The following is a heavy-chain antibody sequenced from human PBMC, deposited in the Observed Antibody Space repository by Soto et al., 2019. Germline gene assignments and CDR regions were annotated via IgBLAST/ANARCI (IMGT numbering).Heavy chain of an antibody. V-gene: IGHV1-46*01. D-gene: IGHD3-16*01. Sequence: ASVKVSCKASGYTFTRYYMHWVRQAPGQGLEWMGIINPSGGSTSYAQKFQGRVTMTRDTSTSTVYMELSSLRSEDTAVYYCARVGAIRIYGMDVWGQGTTVTVSS. CDR2: INPSGGST. CDR3: ARVGAIRIYGMDV. CDR1: GYTFTRYY. J-gene: IGHJ6*02.